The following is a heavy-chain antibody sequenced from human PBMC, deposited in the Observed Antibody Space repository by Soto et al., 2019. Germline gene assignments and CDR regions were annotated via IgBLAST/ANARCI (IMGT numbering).Heavy chain of an antibody. V-gene: IGHV3-21*06. CDR1: GFTFTRYS. CDR2: ISSTTNYI. J-gene: IGHJ4*02. CDR3: ARESEDLTSNFDY. Sequence: EVQLVESGGGLVKPGGSLRLSCAASGFTFTRYSMNWVRQAPGKGLEWVSSISSTTNYIYYGDSMKGRFTISRDTAKNSLYLEMNRQRAEDMAVYYCARESEDLTSNFDYWGQGTLVTVSS.